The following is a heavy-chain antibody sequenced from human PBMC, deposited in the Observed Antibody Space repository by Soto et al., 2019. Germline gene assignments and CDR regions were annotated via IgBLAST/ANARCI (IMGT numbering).Heavy chain of an antibody. CDR2: IKSKSDGGTT. V-gene: IGHV3-15*01. Sequence: PGGSLRLSCAASGFTFSSYAMSWVRQAPGKGLEWVGRIKSKSDGGTTDYAAPVKGRFTISRDDSKNMVYLQMNSLKTEDTAEYYCTTDIWLYNGADYWGQGTPVTVSS. J-gene: IGHJ4*02. D-gene: IGHD2-2*02. CDR3: TTDIWLYNGADY. CDR1: GFTFSSYA.